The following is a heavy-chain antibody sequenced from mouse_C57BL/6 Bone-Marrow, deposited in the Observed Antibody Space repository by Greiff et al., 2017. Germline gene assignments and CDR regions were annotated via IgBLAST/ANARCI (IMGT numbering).Heavy chain of an antibody. D-gene: IGHD2-2*01. Sequence: VQLQQSGAELVRPGASVKLSCTASGFNIKDDYMHWVKQRPEQGLEWIGWIDPENGDTEYASKFQGKATITADTSSNTPSLQLSSLTSEDTAVYYCTTGGMVTSWGQGTLVTVSA. V-gene: IGHV14-4*01. CDR1: GFNIKDDY. CDR2: IDPENGDT. CDR3: TTGGMVTS. J-gene: IGHJ3*01.